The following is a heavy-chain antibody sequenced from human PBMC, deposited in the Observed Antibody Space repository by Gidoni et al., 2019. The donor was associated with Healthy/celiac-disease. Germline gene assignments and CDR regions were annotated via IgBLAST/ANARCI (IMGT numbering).Heavy chain of an antibody. J-gene: IGHJ4*02. D-gene: IGHD5-18*01. Sequence: QVQLQQWGAGLLKPSETLSLTCPVYGGSFSGYYWSWIRQSPGKGLEWIGEINHSGSTNYNPSLKSRVTISVDTSKNQFSLKLSSVTAADTAVYYCARGLKRGYSYGFDYWGQGTLVTVSS. CDR2: INHSGST. CDR3: ARGLKRGYSYGFDY. CDR1: GGSFSGYY. V-gene: IGHV4-34*01.